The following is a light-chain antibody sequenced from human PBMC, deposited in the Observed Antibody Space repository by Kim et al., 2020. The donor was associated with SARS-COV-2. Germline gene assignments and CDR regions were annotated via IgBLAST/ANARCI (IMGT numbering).Light chain of an antibody. CDR1: RSGFDNENSKNY. CDR3: QQFYSAPPWT. J-gene: IGKJ1*01. V-gene: IGKV4-1*01. CDR2: WAS. Sequence: INCKSSRSGFDNENSKNYLNWYQQKPGQPPKLLIYWASTREFGVPDRFSGSGSGTDFTLTISGLKAEDVAVYYCQQFYSAPPWTFGQGTKVDIK.